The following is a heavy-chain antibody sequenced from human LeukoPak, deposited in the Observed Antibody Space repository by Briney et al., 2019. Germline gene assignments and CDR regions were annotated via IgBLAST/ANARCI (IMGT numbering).Heavy chain of an antibody. V-gene: IGHV3-30*14. CDR3: AREYREQWLVRFSYFDY. CDR1: GFTFSSYA. Sequence: GGSLRLSCAASGFTFSSYAMRWVRQAPGKGLEWVAVISYDGSNKYYADSVKGRFTISRDNSKNTLYLQMNSLRAEDTAVYYCAREYREQWLVRFSYFDYWGQGTLVTVSS. CDR2: ISYDGSNK. J-gene: IGHJ4*02. D-gene: IGHD6-19*01.